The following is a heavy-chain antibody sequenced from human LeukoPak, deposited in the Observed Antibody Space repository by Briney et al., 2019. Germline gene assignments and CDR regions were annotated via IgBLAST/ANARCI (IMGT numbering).Heavy chain of an antibody. CDR1: VFTFSSYA. CDR3: ARGFYDYVWGTDY. D-gene: IGHD3-16*01. CDR2: ISYDGSNK. Sequence: GGSLRLSCAASVFTFSSYAMHWVREAPGKGVEWVAVISYDGSNKYYADSVKGRFTISRDNSKNALYLQMNSLRAEDTAVYYCARGFYDYVWGTDYWGQGTLVTVSS. V-gene: IGHV3-30-3*01. J-gene: IGHJ4*02.